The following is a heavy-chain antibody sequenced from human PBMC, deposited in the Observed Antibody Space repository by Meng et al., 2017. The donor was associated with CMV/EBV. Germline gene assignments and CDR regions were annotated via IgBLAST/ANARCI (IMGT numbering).Heavy chain of an antibody. Sequence: GESLKISFAASGFTFSSYSMNWVRQAPGKGLEWVSSISSSSSYIYYADSVKGRFTISRDNAKNSLYLQMNSLRAEDTAVYYCARERITIEIFGVLYGMDVWGQGTTVTVSS. V-gene: IGHV3-21*01. CDR1: GFTFSSYS. CDR2: ISSSSSYI. D-gene: IGHD3-3*01. J-gene: IGHJ6*02. CDR3: ARERITIEIFGVLYGMDV.